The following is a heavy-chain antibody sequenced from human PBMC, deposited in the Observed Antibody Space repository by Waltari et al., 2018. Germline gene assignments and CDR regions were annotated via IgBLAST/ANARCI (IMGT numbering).Heavy chain of an antibody. CDR3: ARGRSSSWYRYYYYGMDV. D-gene: IGHD6-13*01. V-gene: IGHV3-33*01. J-gene: IGHJ6*02. Sequence: QVQLVESGGGVVQPGRSLRLSCAASGFTFSSYGMHWVRQAPGKGLEGVAVIWYDGSNKYYADSVKGRFTISRDNSKNTLYLQMNSLRAEDTAVYYCARGRSSSWYRYYYYGMDVWGQGTTVTVSS. CDR1: GFTFSSYG. CDR2: IWYDGSNK.